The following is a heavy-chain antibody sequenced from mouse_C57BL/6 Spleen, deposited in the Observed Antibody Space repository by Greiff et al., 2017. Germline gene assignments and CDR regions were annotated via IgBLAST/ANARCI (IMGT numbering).Heavy chain of an antibody. D-gene: IGHD1-1*01. CDR1: GFTFTSYW. V-gene: IGHV1-72*01. Sequence: QVQLQQPGAELVKPGASVKLSCKASGFTFTSYWMHWVKQRPGRGLEWIGRIDPNSGGTKYNEKFKSKATLTVDKPSSTAYMQLSSLTSKDAGVDYCAREETGITSGEEGRYFDVWGKGTTVTVSS. CDR2: IDPNSGGT. J-gene: IGHJ1*03. CDR3: AREETGITSGEEGRYFDV.